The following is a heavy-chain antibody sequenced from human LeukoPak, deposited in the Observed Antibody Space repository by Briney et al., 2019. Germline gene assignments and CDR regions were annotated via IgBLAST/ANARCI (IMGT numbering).Heavy chain of an antibody. CDR1: GFTFSSDA. J-gene: IGHJ4*02. D-gene: IGHD3-22*01. CDR2: ISGSGGST. Sequence: PGGSLRLSCIGTGFTFSSDAMGWVRQAPGKGLEWVSGISGSGGSTYYADSVKGRFTISRDNSKNTLYLQMNSLRAEDTAVYYCAKCRTYYYDSSGYYACDYFDYWGQGTLVTVSS. CDR3: AKCRTYYYDSSGYYACDYFDY. V-gene: IGHV3-23*01.